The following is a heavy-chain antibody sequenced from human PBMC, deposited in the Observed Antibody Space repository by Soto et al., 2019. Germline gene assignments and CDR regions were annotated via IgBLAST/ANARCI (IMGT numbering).Heavy chain of an antibody. V-gene: IGHV4-30-4*01. J-gene: IGHJ4*02. D-gene: IGHD2-15*01. Sequence: SETLSLTCTVSGGSICSGDYYWSWIRQPPGKGLEWIGYIYYSGSTYYNPSLKSRVTISVDTSKNQFSLKLSSVTAADTAVYYCARARGARYFDYWGQGTLVTVSS. CDR1: GGSICSGDYY. CDR2: IYYSGST. CDR3: ARARGARYFDY.